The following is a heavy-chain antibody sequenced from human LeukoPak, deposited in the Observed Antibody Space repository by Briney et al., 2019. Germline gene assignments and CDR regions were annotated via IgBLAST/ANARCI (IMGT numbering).Heavy chain of an antibody. J-gene: IGHJ4*02. CDR3: AGLRTTPPYYFDY. CDR1: GYTFTSYG. D-gene: IGHD4-11*01. CDR2: ISAYNGNT. V-gene: IGHV1-18*01. Sequence: ASVKVSCKASGYTFTSYGISWVRQAPGQGLEWMGWISAYNGNTNYAQKLQGRVTMTTDTSTSTAHMELRSLRSDDTAVYYCAGLRTTPPYYFDYWGQGTLVTVSS.